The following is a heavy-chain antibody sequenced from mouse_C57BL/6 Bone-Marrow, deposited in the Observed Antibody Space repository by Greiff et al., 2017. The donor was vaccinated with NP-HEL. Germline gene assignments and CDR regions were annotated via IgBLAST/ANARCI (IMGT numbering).Heavy chain of an antibody. CDR1: GYSITSGYY. CDR2: ISYDGSN. Sequence: VQLKESGPGLVKPSQSLSLTCSVTGYSITSGYYWNWIRQFPGNKLEWMGYISYDGSNNYNPSLKNRISITRDPSKNQFFLKLNSVTTEDTATYYCARDGYDRAWFAYWGQGTLVTVSA. J-gene: IGHJ3*01. CDR3: ARDGYDRAWFAY. D-gene: IGHD2-2*01. V-gene: IGHV3-6*01.